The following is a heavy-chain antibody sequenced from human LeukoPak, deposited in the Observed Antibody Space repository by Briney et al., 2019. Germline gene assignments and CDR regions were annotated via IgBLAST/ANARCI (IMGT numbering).Heavy chain of an antibody. D-gene: IGHD3-3*01. CDR2: ISYDGSNK. CDR3: AKAGGLRFLEWYHPGGY. J-gene: IGHJ4*02. Sequence: GGSLRLSCAASGFTFSSYAMHWVRQAPGKGLEWVAVISYDGSNKYYADSVKGRFTISRDNSKNTLYLQMNSLRAEDAAVYYCAKAGGLRFLEWYHPGGYWGQGTLVTVSS. CDR1: GFTFSSYA. V-gene: IGHV3-30*04.